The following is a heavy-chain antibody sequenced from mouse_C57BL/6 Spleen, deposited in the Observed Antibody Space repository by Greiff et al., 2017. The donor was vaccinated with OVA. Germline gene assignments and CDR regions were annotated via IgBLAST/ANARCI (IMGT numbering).Heavy chain of an antibody. V-gene: IGHV1-69*01. Sequence: VQLQQPGAELVMPGASVKLSCKASGYTFTSYWMHWVKQRPGQGLEWIGEIDPSDSFTNYNQKFKGKSTLTVDKSSSTAYMQLSSLTSEDSAVDYCERVGQWFAYWGQGTLVTVSA. CDR1: GYTFTSYW. D-gene: IGHD3-3*01. CDR3: ERVGQWFAY. CDR2: IDPSDSFT. J-gene: IGHJ3*01.